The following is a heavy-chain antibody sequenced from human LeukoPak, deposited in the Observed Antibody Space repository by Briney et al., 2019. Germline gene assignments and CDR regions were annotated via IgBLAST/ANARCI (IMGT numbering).Heavy chain of an antibody. CDR1: GYTFTGYY. Sequence: ASVKVSCKASGYTFTGYYMHWVRQAPGQGLEWMGWINPNSGGTNYAQKFQGRVTMTRDTSISTAYMELSRLRSDDTAVYYCATERSAVGVTKSGLFDYWGQGTLVTVSS. CDR3: ATERSAVGVTKSGLFDY. V-gene: IGHV1-2*02. CDR2: INPNSGGT. J-gene: IGHJ4*02. D-gene: IGHD1-26*01.